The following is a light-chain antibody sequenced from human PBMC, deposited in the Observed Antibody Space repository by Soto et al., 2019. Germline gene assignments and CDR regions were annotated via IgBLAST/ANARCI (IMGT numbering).Light chain of an antibody. Sequence: QSVLTQPASVSGSPGQSITISCSGTSADVGGYIYVSWYLQYPGKAPKLMIYEVSNRPSGVSNRFSGSKSGNTASLTISGLRAEDEADYYCSSYTSSNTLVFGSGTKVTVL. CDR1: SADVGGYIY. CDR3: SSYTSSNTLV. CDR2: EVS. J-gene: IGLJ1*01. V-gene: IGLV2-14*01.